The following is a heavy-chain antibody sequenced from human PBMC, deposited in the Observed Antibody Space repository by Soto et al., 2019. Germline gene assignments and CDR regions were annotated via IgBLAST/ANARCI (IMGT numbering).Heavy chain of an antibody. CDR2: INPSGSST. Sequence: QVQLVQSGAEVKKPGASVKVSCKASGYIFSNYYIHWVRQAPGQGLEWMGIINPSGSSTRYAQKFQGRVTMTRDTSSSTVYMELSSLRFDDTAVYYCARAVGDSGSHWFDPWGQGSLVTVSS. D-gene: IGHD1-26*01. V-gene: IGHV1-46*01. CDR3: ARAVGDSGSHWFDP. CDR1: GYIFSNYY. J-gene: IGHJ5*02.